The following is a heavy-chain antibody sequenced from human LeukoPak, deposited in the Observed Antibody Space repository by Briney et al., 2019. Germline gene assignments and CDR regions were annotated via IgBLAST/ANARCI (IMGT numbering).Heavy chain of an antibody. CDR2: IYSGGST. D-gene: IGHD4-17*01. V-gene: IGHV3-66*01. J-gene: IGHJ3*02. Sequence: PGGSLRLSCAASGFTVSSNYMSWVRQAPGKGLEWVSVIYSGGSTYYADSVKGRFTISRDNSKNTLYLQMNSLRAEDTAVYYCARDSHGSDYGDYEGLNAFDIWGQGTMVTVSS. CDR1: GFTVSSNY. CDR3: ARDSHGSDYGDYEGLNAFDI.